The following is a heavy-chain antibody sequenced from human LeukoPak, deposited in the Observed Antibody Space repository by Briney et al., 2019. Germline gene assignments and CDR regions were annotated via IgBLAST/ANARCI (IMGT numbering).Heavy chain of an antibody. J-gene: IGHJ3*02. CDR1: GFTFGDYA. CDR2: IRRKAYGGTK. V-gene: IGHV3-49*03. Sequence: GGSLRLSCTASGFTFGDYAMRWFGQAPGKGVEGVGFIRRKAYGGTKEYAASGKGRFNISRDDSKSIAYLQMNSLKTEDTAVYYCTRLVVGASAFDIWGQGTMVTVSS. D-gene: IGHD1-26*01. CDR3: TRLVVGASAFDI.